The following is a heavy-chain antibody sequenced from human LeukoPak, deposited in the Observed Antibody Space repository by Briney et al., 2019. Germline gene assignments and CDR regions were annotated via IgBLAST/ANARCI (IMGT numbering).Heavy chain of an antibody. Sequence: GGSLRLSCAASGFTFSSYAMHWVRQAPGKGLEWVAVISYDGSNKYYADSVKGRFTISRDNSKNTLYLQMNSLRAEDTAVYYCARGVKWLVGCDAFDIWGQGTMVTVSS. D-gene: IGHD6-19*01. CDR2: ISYDGSNK. CDR1: GFTFSSYA. V-gene: IGHV3-30-3*01. CDR3: ARGVKWLVGCDAFDI. J-gene: IGHJ3*02.